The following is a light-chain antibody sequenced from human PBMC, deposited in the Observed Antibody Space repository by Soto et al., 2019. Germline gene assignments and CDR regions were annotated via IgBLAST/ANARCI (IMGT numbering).Light chain of an antibody. CDR2: GAS. Sequence: EIVLTQSPGTLSLSPGERATLSCRASQSVSSIYLAWYQQKPGQAPRLLIYGASSRPTGIPDRFSGSGSGTDFTLTISRLEPEDFAVYYCQQYDNWPLTFGGGTKVDIK. V-gene: IGKV3-20*01. CDR3: QQYDNWPLT. J-gene: IGKJ4*01. CDR1: QSVSSIY.